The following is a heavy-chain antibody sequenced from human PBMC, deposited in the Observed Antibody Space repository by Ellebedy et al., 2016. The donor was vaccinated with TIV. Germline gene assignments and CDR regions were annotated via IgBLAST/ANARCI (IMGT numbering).Heavy chain of an antibody. D-gene: IGHD3-22*01. CDR2: ISSSSYI. CDR1: GFTFSSYS. CDR3: ARAPYDSSGLVDY. Sequence: GGSLRLSCAASGFTFSSYSMNWVRQAPGKGLEWVSSISSSSYIYYADSVKGRFTISRDNAKNSLYLQMNSLRAEDTAVYYCARAPYDSSGLVDYWGQGTLVTVSS. J-gene: IGHJ4*02. V-gene: IGHV3-21*01.